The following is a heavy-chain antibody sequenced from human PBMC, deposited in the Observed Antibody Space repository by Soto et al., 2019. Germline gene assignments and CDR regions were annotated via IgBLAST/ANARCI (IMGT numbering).Heavy chain of an antibody. J-gene: IGHJ4*02. CDR1: GGSFTSNNW. Sequence: SETLSLTCAVSGGSFTSNNWWTWVRQPPGQGLEWIGEIYRTGSTNYNPSLKSRVTISLDKSENQFSLKVTSLTAADTAVYYCASRDPGTSVDYWGQGTLVTGSS. CDR3: ASRDPGTSVDY. D-gene: IGHD1-7*01. V-gene: IGHV4-4*02. CDR2: IYRTGST.